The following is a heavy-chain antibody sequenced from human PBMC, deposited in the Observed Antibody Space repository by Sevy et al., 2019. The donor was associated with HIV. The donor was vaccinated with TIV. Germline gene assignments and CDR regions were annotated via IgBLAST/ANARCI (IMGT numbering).Heavy chain of an antibody. CDR1: GFTFSKYS. D-gene: IGHD2-8*01. J-gene: IGHJ4*02. CDR2: LSFGCGEI. Sequence: GESLKISCAASGFTFSKYSMSWVRQPPGKGLEWVSTLSFGCGEINYADSVKGRFPISRDNSKSSVYLQMNNLRPEDTAVYYCAREGCNNPHDYWGQGTLVTVSS. CDR3: AREGCNNPHDY. V-gene: IGHV3-23*01.